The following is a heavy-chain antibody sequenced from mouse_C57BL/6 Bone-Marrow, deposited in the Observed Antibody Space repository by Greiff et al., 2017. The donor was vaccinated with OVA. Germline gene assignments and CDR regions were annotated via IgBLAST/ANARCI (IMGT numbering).Heavy chain of an antibody. CDR3: ARRIITTVVATTYWYFDV. V-gene: IGHV1-26*01. J-gene: IGHJ1*03. Sequence: EVQLQQSGPELVKPGASVKISCKASGYTFTDYYMNWVKQSHGKSLEWIGDINPNNGGTSYNQKFKGKATLTVDKSSSTAYMELRSLTSEDSAVYYCARRIITTVVATTYWYFDVWGTGTTVTVSS. D-gene: IGHD1-1*01. CDR2: INPNNGGT. CDR1: GYTFTDYY.